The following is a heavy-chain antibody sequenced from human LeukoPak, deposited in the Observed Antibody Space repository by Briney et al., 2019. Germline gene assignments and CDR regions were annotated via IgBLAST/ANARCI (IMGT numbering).Heavy chain of an antibody. Sequence: GASVKVSCKASGYTFTTYGISWVRQAPGQGLEWMGWISAYNGNTNCAQKLQGRVTMTTDTSTSTAYMELRSLRSDDTAVYYCARDGWGPAGPSEYFQHWGQGTLVTVSS. CDR1: GYTFTTYG. CDR2: ISAYNGNT. D-gene: IGHD2-2*01. CDR3: ARDGWGPAGPSEYFQH. V-gene: IGHV1-18*01. J-gene: IGHJ1*01.